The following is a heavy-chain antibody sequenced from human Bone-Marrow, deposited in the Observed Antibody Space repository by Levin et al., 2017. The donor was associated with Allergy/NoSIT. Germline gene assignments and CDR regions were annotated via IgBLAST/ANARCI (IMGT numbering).Heavy chain of an antibody. Sequence: SGPTLVKPTQTLTLTCTFSGFSLTSRPVGVGWIRQPPGKALESLALIYWDDDNRYSPSLKSRVTATKDTSKNQVVLTMTNVDPVDTATYFCAHRLDYNGDWDRGVFEHWGQGILVTVSS. CDR1: GFSLTSRPVG. CDR3: AHRLDYNGDWDRGVFEH. CDR2: IYWDDDN. D-gene: IGHD4-17*01. J-gene: IGHJ4*02. V-gene: IGHV2-5*02.